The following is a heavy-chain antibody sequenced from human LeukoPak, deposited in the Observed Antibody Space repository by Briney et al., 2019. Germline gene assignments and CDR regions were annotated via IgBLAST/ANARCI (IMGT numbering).Heavy chain of an antibody. CDR1: GFTFSSYA. D-gene: IGHD5/OR15-5a*01. Sequence: GGSLRLSCAASGFTFSSYAMHWVRQAPGKGLEWVAVISYDGSNKYYADSVKGRFTISRDNSKNTLYLQMNSLRAEDTAVYYCARDREGHGVYYYYYYYMDVWGKGTTVTVSS. CDR3: ARDREGHGVYYYYYYYMDV. V-gene: IGHV3-30-3*01. J-gene: IGHJ6*03. CDR2: ISYDGSNK.